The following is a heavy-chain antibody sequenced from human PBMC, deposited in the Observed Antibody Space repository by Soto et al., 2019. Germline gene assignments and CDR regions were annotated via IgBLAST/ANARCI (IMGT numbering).Heavy chain of an antibody. CDR2: INPNSGGT. CDR1: GYTFTGYY. CDR3: VLWFGEGPYYYGMDV. J-gene: IGHJ6*02. Sequence: QVQLVQSGAEVKKPGASVKVSCKASGYTFTGYYMHWVRQAPGQGLEWMGWINPNSGGTNYAQKFQGWVTMTRDTSISTAYMELSRLRSDDTAVYYCVLWFGEGPYYYGMDVWGQGTTVTVSS. V-gene: IGHV1-2*04. D-gene: IGHD3-10*01.